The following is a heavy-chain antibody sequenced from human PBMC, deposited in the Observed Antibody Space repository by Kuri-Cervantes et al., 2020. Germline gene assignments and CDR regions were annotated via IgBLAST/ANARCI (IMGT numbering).Heavy chain of an antibody. CDR3: ARVEYSSSVPSYYYYYYMDV. V-gene: IGHV1-69*05. CDR1: GYTFTYRY. D-gene: IGHD6-6*01. J-gene: IGHJ6*03. CDR2: IIPIFGTA. Sequence: SVKVSCKASGYTFTYRYLHWVRQAPGQALEWMGGIIPIFGTANYAQKFQGRVTITTDESTSTAYMELSSLRSEDTAVYYCARVEYSSSVPSYYYYYYMDVWGKGTTVTVSS.